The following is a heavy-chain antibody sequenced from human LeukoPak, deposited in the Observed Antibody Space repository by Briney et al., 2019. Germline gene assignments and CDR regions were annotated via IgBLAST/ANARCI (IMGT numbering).Heavy chain of an antibody. CDR2: IYSGGST. Sequence: PVGFLRLSCAASGFTVSRNYMSWVRQAPGKGLEWVSVIYSGGSTYYAASVQGRFTISRDNSKNTVYLQINSLRAEDTAMYYCARVCTNTVTTLQYFGYWGKGTLVTAAS. V-gene: IGHV3-66*01. CDR1: GFTVSRNY. J-gene: IGHJ4*02. D-gene: IGHD4-17*01. CDR3: ARVCTNTVTTLQYFGY.